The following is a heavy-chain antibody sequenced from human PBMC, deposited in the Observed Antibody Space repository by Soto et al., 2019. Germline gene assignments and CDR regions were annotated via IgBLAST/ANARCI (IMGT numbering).Heavy chain of an antibody. CDR2: IYWDDDK. J-gene: IGHJ3*01. D-gene: IGHD3-22*01. Sequence: QITLKESGPTLVKPTQTLTLTCTFSGFSLSTNGVGVGWIRQPPGKALEWLALIYWDDDKRYSPSLKSRLTIVKDTSKNQVVLTMTHMDPVDTATYCCAHRGDDSGAGLVAFDFLGQGTMVTVSS. V-gene: IGHV2-5*02. CDR3: AHRGDDSGAGLVAFDF. CDR1: GFSLSTNGVG.